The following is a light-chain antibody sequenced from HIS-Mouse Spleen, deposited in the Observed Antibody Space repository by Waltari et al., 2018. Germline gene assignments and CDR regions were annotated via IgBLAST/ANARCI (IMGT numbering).Light chain of an antibody. CDR2: GAS. J-gene: IGKJ4*01. Sequence: EIVLTQSPGTLSLSPGERATLSCRASQSVSSSYLAWNQHKPGQAPRLLSYGASSRATGIPDRFSGSGSGTDFTITISRLEPEDFAVYYCQQYGSSLLTFGGGTKVEIK. CDR1: QSVSSSY. V-gene: IGKV3-20*01. CDR3: QQYGSSLLT.